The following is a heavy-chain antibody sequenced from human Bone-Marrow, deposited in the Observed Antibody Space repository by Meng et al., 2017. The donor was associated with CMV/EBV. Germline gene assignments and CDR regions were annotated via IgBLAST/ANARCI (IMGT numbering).Heavy chain of an antibody. D-gene: IGHD5-18*01. J-gene: IGHJ4*02. CDR2: IYPGDSDI. Sequence: GESLKISCEGSGYRFSSYWVAWVRQMPGKGLEWMGSIYPGDSDIRYSPSFQGQVTISADKSTSIAYLQWNSLKASDTGTYYCARQLWGFTYANIYWGQGTLVTFSS. CDR3: ARQLWGFTYANIY. V-gene: IGHV5-51*01. CDR1: GYRFSSYW.